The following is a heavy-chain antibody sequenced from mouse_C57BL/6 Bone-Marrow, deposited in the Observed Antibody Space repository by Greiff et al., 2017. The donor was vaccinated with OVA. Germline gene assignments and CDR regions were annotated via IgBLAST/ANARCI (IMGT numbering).Heavy chain of an antibody. CDR3: PRGSSDWYFDV. Sequence: QVQLQQPGAELVRPGSSVKLSCKASGYTFTSYWMHWVKQRPIQGLEWIGNIDPSDSETHYNQKFKDKATLTVDKSSSTAYMQLSSLTSEDSAVYYCPRGSSDWYFDVWGTGTTVTVSS. CDR2: IDPSDSET. V-gene: IGHV1-52*01. J-gene: IGHJ1*03. CDR1: GYTFTSYW. D-gene: IGHD1-1*01.